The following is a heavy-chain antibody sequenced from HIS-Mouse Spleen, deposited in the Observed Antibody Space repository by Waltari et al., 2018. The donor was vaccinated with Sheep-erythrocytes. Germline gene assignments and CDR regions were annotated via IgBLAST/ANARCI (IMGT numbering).Heavy chain of an antibody. D-gene: IGHD1-26*01. CDR3: AQTGATTPHFDY. Sequence: QVQLVQSGAEVKKPGSSVNVSCKASGGTFSSYAISWVRQAPGQGLEWMGRIIPILGIANYAQKVKGRVTITADKSTSTAYMELSSLRSEDTAVYYCAQTGATTPHFDYWGQGTLVTVSS. V-gene: IGHV1-69*04. J-gene: IGHJ4*02. CDR1: GGTFSSYA. CDR2: IIPILGIA.